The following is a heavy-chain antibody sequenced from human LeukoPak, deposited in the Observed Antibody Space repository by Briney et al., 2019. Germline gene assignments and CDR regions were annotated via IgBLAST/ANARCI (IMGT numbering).Heavy chain of an antibody. Sequence: GGSLRPSCAASGFTFSSYSMNWVRQAPGKGLEWVSSISSSSSYIYYADSVKGRFTISRDNAKNSLYLQMNSLRAEDTAVYYCARSPTGWYHYYFDYWGQGTLVTVSS. D-gene: IGHD6-19*01. CDR2: ISSSSSYI. CDR3: ARSPTGWYHYYFDY. V-gene: IGHV3-21*01. J-gene: IGHJ4*02. CDR1: GFTFSSYS.